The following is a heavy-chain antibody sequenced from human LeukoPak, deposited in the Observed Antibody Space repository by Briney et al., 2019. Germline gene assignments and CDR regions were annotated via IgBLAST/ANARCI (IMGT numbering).Heavy chain of an antibody. CDR1: GYTFTSYD. Sequence: ASVKVSCKASGYTFTSYDINWVRQATGQGLEWMGWMNPNSGNTGYAQKFQGRVTITRNTSISTAYMELSSLRSEDTAVYYCARGLLRWGSSSWYPLGYWGQGTLVTVSS. V-gene: IGHV1-8*03. CDR2: MNPNSGNT. J-gene: IGHJ4*02. CDR3: ARGLLRWGSSSWYPLGY. D-gene: IGHD6-13*01.